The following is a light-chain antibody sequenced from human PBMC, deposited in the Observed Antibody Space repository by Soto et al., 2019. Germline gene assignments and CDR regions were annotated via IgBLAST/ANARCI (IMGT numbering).Light chain of an antibody. V-gene: IGKV1-12*01. CDR2: AAS. CDR3: RKADTFPLA. Sequence: DIQMTQSPSSVSAYVGDSVTITCRASQDISRWLAWYQQKPGKAPRLLIYAASTLESGVPSRFRGSGSGTRFTLTITTLLPEDFATYYCRKADTFPLAFGGGTKLEI. CDR1: QDISRW. J-gene: IGKJ4*02.